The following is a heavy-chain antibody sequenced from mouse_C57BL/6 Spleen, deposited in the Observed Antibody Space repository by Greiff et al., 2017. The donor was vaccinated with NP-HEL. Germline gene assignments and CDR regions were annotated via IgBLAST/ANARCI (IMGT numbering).Heavy chain of an antibody. D-gene: IGHD3-1*01. Sequence: EVKLQESGGGLVQPGGSMKLSCAASGFTFSDAWMDWVRQSPEKGLEWVAEIRHKANNHATYYAESVKGRFTISRDDSKSSVYLQMNSLRAEDTGIYYCTGLRFAYWGQGTLVTVSA. CDR3: TGLRFAY. CDR2: IRHKANNHAT. V-gene: IGHV6-6*01. J-gene: IGHJ3*01. CDR1: GFTFSDAW.